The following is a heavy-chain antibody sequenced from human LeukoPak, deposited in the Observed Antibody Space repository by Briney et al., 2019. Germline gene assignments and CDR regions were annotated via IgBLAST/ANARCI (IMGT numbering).Heavy chain of an antibody. Sequence: SETLSLTCTVSGGSISSSSYYWGWIRQPPGKGLEWIGSIYYSGSTYYNPSLKSRVTISVDTSKNQFSLMLSSVTAADTAVYYCARYYGGQIYYYYYDMDVWGQGTMVTVSS. V-gene: IGHV4-39*01. J-gene: IGHJ6*02. CDR1: GGSISSSSYY. D-gene: IGHD4-23*01. CDR2: IYYSGST. CDR3: ARYYGGQIYYYYYDMDV.